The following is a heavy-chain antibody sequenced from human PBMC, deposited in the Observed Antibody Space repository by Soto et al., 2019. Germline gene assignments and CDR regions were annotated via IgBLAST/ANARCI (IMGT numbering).Heavy chain of an antibody. CDR1: GFTLSMSA. J-gene: IGHJ3*01. V-gene: IGHV3-23*01. CDR3: AKDRGIIVKAGDAFDV. Sequence: GGSLRLSCASSGFTLSMSAVNWVRQAPGKGLEWVSYISDSGDRTYYADSVKGRFAISRDRSKNTVSLQMDSLRAEDTAVYYCAKDRGIIVKAGDAFDVWGQGTKVTVSS. CDR2: ISDSGDRT. D-gene: IGHD3-16*02.